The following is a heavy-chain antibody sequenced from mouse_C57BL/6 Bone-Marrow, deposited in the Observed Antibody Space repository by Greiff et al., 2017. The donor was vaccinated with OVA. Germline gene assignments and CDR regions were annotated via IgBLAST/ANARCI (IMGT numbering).Heavy chain of an antibody. V-gene: IGHV3-6*01. CDR3: ARGDSSGLDY. D-gene: IGHD3-2*02. Sequence: ESGPGLVKPSQSLSLTCSVTGYSITSGYYWNWIRQFPGNKLEWMGYISYDGSNNYNPSLKNRISITRDTSKNQFFLKLNSVTTEDTATYYCARGDSSGLDYWGQGTTLTVSS. CDR2: ISYDGSN. J-gene: IGHJ2*01. CDR1: GYSITSGYY.